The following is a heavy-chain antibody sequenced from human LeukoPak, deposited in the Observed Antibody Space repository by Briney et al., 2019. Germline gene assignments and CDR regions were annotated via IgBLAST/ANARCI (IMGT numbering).Heavy chain of an antibody. V-gene: IGHV3-48*03. CDR3: ARGDNDILTGSPAVWGMDV. J-gene: IGHJ6*02. CDR1: GFTFSSYE. D-gene: IGHD3-9*01. CDR2: ISSSGSTI. Sequence: GGSLRLSCAASGFTFSSYEMNWVRQAPGKGLEWVSYISSSGSTIYYADSVKGRFTVSRDNAKNSLYLQMNSLRAEDTAGYYCARGDNDILTGSPAVWGMDVWGQGTTVTVSS.